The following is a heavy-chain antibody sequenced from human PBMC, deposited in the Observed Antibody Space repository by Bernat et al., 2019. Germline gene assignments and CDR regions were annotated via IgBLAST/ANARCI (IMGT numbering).Heavy chain of an antibody. J-gene: IGHJ3*02. V-gene: IGHV3-53*01. Sequence: EVQLVESGGGLIQPGGSLRLSCAASGFTVSSNYMSWVRQAPGKGLEWVSVIYSGGSTYYADSVKGRFTISRDNSKNTLYLQMNSLRAEDTAVYYCARDISSSRWYNDAFDIWGQGTMVTVSS. CDR2: IYSGGST. CDR3: ARDISSSRWYNDAFDI. D-gene: IGHD6-13*01. CDR1: GFTVSSNY.